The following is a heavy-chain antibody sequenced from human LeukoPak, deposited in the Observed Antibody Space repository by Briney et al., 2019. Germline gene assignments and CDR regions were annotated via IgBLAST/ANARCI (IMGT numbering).Heavy chain of an antibody. V-gene: IGHV1-18*01. CDR2: ISGYSGNT. D-gene: IGHD2-2*01. CDR1: GYNFTIYG. Sequence: GASVKVSCKASGYNFTIYGISWVRQAPGQGLEWMGWISGYSGNTNNAQNLQGRVTMTTDTSTSTAYMELRSLRSNDTAVYYCARCSSYCSSASCLAYFYYYYMDVWGKGTTVTVSS. J-gene: IGHJ6*03. CDR3: ARCSSYCSSASCLAYFYYYYMDV.